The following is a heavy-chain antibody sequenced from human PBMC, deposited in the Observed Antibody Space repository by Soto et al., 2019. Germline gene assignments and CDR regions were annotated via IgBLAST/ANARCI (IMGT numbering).Heavy chain of an antibody. Sequence: GASVKVSCKASGYTFTGYYMHWVRQAPGQGLEWMGWINPNSGGTNYAQKFQGWVTMTRDTSISTAYMELSRLRSDDTAVYYCARDLRPGYSGYGRWDYYFDYWG. V-gene: IGHV1-2*04. J-gene: IGHJ4*01. CDR3: ARDLRPGYSGYGRWDYYFDY. CDR2: INPNSGGT. D-gene: IGHD5-12*01. CDR1: GYTFTGYY.